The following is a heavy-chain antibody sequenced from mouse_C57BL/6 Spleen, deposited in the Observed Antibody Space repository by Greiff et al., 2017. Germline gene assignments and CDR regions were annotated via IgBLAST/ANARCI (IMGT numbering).Heavy chain of an antibody. CDR2: IDPGDGDT. CDR3: APYYYGSPAWFAY. D-gene: IGHD1-1*01. CDR1: GYAFSSSW. Sequence: VKLVESGPELVKPGASVKISCKASGYAFSSSWMNWVKQRPGKGLEWIGRIDPGDGDTNYNGKFKGKATLTADKSSSTAYMQLSSLTSEDSAVYFCAPYYYGSPAWFAYWGQGTLVTVSA. V-gene: IGHV1-82*01. J-gene: IGHJ3*01.